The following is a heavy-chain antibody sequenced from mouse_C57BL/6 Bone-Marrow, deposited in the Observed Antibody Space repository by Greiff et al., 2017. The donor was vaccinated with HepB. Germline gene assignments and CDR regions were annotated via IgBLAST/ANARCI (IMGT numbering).Heavy chain of an antibody. D-gene: IGHD2-2*01. CDR2: IDPEDGDT. V-gene: IGHV14-1*01. CDR1: GFNIKDYY. Sequence: EVQLQQSGAELVRPGASVKLSCTASGFNIKDYYMHWVKQRPEQGLEWIGRIDPEDGDTEYAPKCQGKATMTADTSSNTAYMQLSSLTSEDTAVYYWPRMVTTRADWYFDVWGTGTTVTVSS. J-gene: IGHJ1*03. CDR3: PRMVTTRADWYFDV.